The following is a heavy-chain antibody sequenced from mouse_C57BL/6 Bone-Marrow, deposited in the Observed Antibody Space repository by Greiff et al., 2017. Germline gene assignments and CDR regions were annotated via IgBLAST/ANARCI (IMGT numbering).Heavy chain of an antibody. D-gene: IGHD1-1*01. CDR1: GFTFSDYY. CDR3: ARHYYGSSRAY. Sequence: EVKLVESGGGLVQPGGSLKLSCAASGFTFSDYYMYWVRQTPEKRLEWVAYISNGGGSTYYPDTVKGRFTISRDKSKNTLYLQMSRLKTEDTAMYYCARHYYGSSRAYWGQGTLVTVSA. V-gene: IGHV5-12*01. J-gene: IGHJ3*01. CDR2: ISNGGGST.